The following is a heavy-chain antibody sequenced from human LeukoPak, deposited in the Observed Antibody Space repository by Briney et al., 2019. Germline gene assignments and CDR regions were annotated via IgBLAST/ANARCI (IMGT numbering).Heavy chain of an antibody. V-gene: IGHV4-59*01. D-gene: IGHD3-10*01. CDR3: ARDRFGYNWFDP. J-gene: IGHJ5*02. CDR1: GGSISSYY. CDR2: IYYSGST. Sequence: SETLSLTCTVSGGSISSYYWSWIRQPPGKGLEWIGYIYYSGSTNYNPSLKSRVTISVDTSKNQFSLKLSSVTAADTAVDYCARDRFGYNWFDPWGQGTLVTVSS.